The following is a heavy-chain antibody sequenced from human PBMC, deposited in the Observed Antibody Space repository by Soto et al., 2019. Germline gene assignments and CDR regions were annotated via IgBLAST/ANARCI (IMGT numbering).Heavy chain of an antibody. D-gene: IGHD5-12*01. CDR2: LKSNAAGGTT. V-gene: IGHV3-15*01. Sequence: GGSLRLSCAASGFTFTNAWMSWVRQAPGKGLEWVGLLKSNAAGGTTDYAAPVKGRFTISRDDSENTLYLQMNSLKTEDTAVYYCTADVPESSAYPFDYWGQGTLVTVSS. CDR1: GFTFTNAW. CDR3: TADVPESSAYPFDY. J-gene: IGHJ4*02.